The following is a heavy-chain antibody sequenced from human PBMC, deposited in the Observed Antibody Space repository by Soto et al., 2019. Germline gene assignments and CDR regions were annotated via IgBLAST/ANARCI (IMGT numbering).Heavy chain of an antibody. V-gene: IGHV3-23*01. D-gene: IGHD1-1*01. CDR1: GFTFSSYA. J-gene: IGHJ4*02. CDR2: IGGSGGST. CDR3: ANYQRQPAGFEY. Sequence: PGGSLRLSCAASGFTFSSYAMNWVRQAPGKGLEWVSRIGGSGGSTKYGDSVKGRFGISRDNSKNTVYLQMNSLRAEDTAIYYCANYQRQPAGFEYWGLGTLVTVSS.